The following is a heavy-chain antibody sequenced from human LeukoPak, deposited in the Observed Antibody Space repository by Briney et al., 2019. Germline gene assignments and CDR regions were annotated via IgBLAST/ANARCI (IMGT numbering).Heavy chain of an antibody. D-gene: IGHD6-19*01. Sequence: RGSLRLSCAASGFTFSSYAMSWVRQAPGKGLEWVSAISGSGGSTYYADSVKGRFTISRDNSKNTLYLQMNSLRAEDTAVYYCAKVLGSSGWQAVRNDYWGQGTLVTVSS. CDR1: GFTFSSYA. V-gene: IGHV3-23*01. CDR2: ISGSGGST. CDR3: AKVLGSSGWQAVRNDY. J-gene: IGHJ4*02.